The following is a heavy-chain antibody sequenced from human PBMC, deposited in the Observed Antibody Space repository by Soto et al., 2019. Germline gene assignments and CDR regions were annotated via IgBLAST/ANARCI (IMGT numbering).Heavy chain of an antibody. CDR3: ARDQSQYYGSGSYAFDI. CDR2: IWYDGSNK. CDR1: GFTFSSYG. D-gene: IGHD3-10*01. J-gene: IGHJ3*02. Sequence: GGSLRLSCAASGFTFSSYGMHWVRQAPGKGLEWVAVIWYDGSNKYYADSVKGRFTISRDNSKNTLYLQMNSLRAEDTAVYYCARDQSQYYGSGSYAFDIWGQGTMVTVSS. V-gene: IGHV3-33*01.